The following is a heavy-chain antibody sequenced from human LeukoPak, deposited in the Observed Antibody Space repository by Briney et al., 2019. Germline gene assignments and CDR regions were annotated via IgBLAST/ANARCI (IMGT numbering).Heavy chain of an antibody. Sequence: ASVKVSCKASGGTFSSYAISWVRQAPGQGLEWMGRIIPILGIANYAQKFQGRVTITTDKSTSTAYMELSSLRSEDTAVYYCAREDAINTAMAPFDYWGQGTLVTVSS. CDR2: IIPILGIA. D-gene: IGHD5-18*01. V-gene: IGHV1-69*04. CDR1: GGTFSSYA. CDR3: AREDAINTAMAPFDY. J-gene: IGHJ4*02.